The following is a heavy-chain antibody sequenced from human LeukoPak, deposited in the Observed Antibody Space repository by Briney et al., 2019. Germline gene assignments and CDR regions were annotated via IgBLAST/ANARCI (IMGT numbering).Heavy chain of an antibody. V-gene: IGHV4-31*03. CDR1: GGSISSGGYY. CDR3: ARVCGGDCWFAFDI. CDR2: IYYSGST. D-gene: IGHD2-21*02. J-gene: IGHJ3*02. Sequence: SETLSLTCTVSGGSISSGGYYWSWIRQHPGKGLEWIGYIYYSGSTYYNPSLKSRVTISVDTSKNQFSLKLSSVTAADTAVYYCARVCGGDCWFAFDIWGQGTMVTVSS.